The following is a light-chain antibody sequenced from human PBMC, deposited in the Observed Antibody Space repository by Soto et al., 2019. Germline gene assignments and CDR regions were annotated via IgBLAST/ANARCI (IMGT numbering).Light chain of an antibody. CDR2: DAS. CDR3: QQRGDWSLYT. V-gene: IGKV3-11*01. CDR1: QSISYN. Sequence: EIVLTQSPATLSLSPGERATLSCRASQSISYNLAWYQQKPGQAPRLLIYDASNRATGVPARFSGSGSGTSFTLSISSLAPEDFAVYYCQQRGDWSLYTFGQGSRLEIK. J-gene: IGKJ2*01.